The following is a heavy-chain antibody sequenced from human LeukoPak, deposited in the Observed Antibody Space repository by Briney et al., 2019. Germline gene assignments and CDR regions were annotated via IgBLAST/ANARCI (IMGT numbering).Heavy chain of an antibody. CDR3: ARHGDFWSGYYVDY. CDR1: GFTFSSYA. V-gene: IGHV3-23*01. J-gene: IGHJ4*02. Sequence: GGSLRLSCAASGFTFSSYAMSWVRQAPGKGLEWVSAISGSGGSTYYADSVKGRFTISRDNSKNTLYLQMNSLRADDTAVYYCARHGDFWSGYYVDYWGQGILVTVSS. D-gene: IGHD3-3*01. CDR2: ISGSGGST.